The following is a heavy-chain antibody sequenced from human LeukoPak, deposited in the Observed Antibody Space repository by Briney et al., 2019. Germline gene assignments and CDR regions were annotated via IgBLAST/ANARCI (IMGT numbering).Heavy chain of an antibody. D-gene: IGHD3-10*01. V-gene: IGHV3-30*18. J-gene: IGHJ4*02. CDR2: ISYDGSNK. CDR3: AKDREVAVRGVMTSYFDY. CDR1: GFTFSSYG. Sequence: GGSLRLSCAASGFTFSSYGMHWVRQAPGKGLEWVAVISYDGSNKYYADSVKGRFTISRDNSKNTLYLQMNSLRAEDTAVYYCAKDREVAVRGVMTSYFDYWGQGTLVTVSS.